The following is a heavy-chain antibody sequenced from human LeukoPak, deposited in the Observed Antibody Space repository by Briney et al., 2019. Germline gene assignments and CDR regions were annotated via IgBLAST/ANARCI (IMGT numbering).Heavy chain of an antibody. CDR3: ASITELMITFGGVIAHYYYYGMDV. CDR1: GGTFSSYA. J-gene: IGHJ6*02. Sequence: VASVKVSCKASGGTFSSYAISWVRQAPGQGLEWMGGIIPIFGTANYAQKFQGRVMITADESTSTDYMELSGLRSEDTAVYYCASITELMITFGGVIAHYYYYGMDVWGQGTTVTVSS. CDR2: IIPIFGTA. V-gene: IGHV1-69*13. D-gene: IGHD3-16*02.